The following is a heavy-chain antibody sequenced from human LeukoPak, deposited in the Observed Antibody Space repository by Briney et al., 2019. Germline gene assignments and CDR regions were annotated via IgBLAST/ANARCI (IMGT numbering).Heavy chain of an antibody. D-gene: IGHD2-2*01. Sequence: PGGSLRLSCAASGITFRNYWMGWVRQAPGKGLEWVAFIKEDGSDKHYVDSVKGRFTISRDNAQNSLYLQMNSLRAEDTAVYFCHQPVTLPAWGQGTLVTVSS. CDR1: GITFRNYW. CDR3: HQPVTLPA. J-gene: IGHJ5*02. CDR2: IKEDGSDK. V-gene: IGHV3-7*01.